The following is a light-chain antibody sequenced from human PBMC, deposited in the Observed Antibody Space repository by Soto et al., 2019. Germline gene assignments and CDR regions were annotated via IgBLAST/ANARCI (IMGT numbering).Light chain of an antibody. CDR3: SAYTARSTLV. V-gene: IGLV2-14*01. CDR2: EVR. CDR1: SSDVGGYNY. Sequence: QSVLTQPASVSGSPGQSITISCTGTSSDVGGYNYVSWYQQHPGRAPKLIIYEVRNRPSGISSRFSGSRSGNTASLTISGLQPEDEGDYYCSAYTARSTLVFGGGTKLTVL. J-gene: IGLJ3*02.